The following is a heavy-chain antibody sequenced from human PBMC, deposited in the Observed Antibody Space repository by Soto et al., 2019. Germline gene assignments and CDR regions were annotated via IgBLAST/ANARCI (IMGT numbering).Heavy chain of an antibody. CDR3: ARSPLGYCSGGSCYRGAFDI. Sequence: PSETLSLTCSVFGGSISSGGYYWSWIRQHPGKGLEWIGYIYYSGSPYYNPSLKSRVTISVATSRNQFSLKLSSVTAADTAVYYCARSPLGYCSGGSCYRGAFDIWGQGTMVTVSS. J-gene: IGHJ3*02. V-gene: IGHV4-31*03. CDR2: IYYSGSP. CDR1: GGSISSGGYY. D-gene: IGHD2-15*01.